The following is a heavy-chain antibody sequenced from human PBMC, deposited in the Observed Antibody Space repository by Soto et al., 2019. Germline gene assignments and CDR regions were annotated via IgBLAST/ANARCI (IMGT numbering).Heavy chain of an antibody. V-gene: IGHV4-38-2*01. CDR2: IYHSGST. CDR3: ARVYDLDWFDP. J-gene: IGHJ5*02. D-gene: IGHD3-3*01. CDR1: GYSISSGYY. Sequence: SETLSLTCAVSGYSISSGYYWGWIRQPPGKGLEWIGSIYHSGSTYYNPSLKSRVTISVDTSKNQFSLKLSSVTAADTAVYYCARVYDLDWFDPWGQGTLVTVSS.